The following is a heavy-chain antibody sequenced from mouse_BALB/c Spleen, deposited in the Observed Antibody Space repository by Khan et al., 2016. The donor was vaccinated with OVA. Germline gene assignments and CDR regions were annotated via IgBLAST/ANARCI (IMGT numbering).Heavy chain of an antibody. CDR1: GYTFTSYW. V-gene: IGHV1-87*01. D-gene: IGHD1-1*01. J-gene: IGHJ2*01. CDR3: ARGGITTGYFDY. CDR2: IYPGDGNT. Sequence: VQLQQSGTELVRPGASVKLSCKASGYTFTSYWMQWVKQRPGQGLEWIGAIYPGDGNTRYTQKFKGKATLTADKSSSTVYMKLSSLAYEDSAVYYCARGGITTGYFDYWGQGTTLTVSS.